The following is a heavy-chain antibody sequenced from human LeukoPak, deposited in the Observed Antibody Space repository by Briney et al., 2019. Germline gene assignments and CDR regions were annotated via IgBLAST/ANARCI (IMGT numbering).Heavy chain of an antibody. CDR1: GLTLSREG. CDR2: ISSDENSK. V-gene: IGHV3-30-3*01. Sequence: LGGSLRLSCVASGLTLSREGLHWIRQAPGKGLEWVAVISSDENSKYYAGSVKGRFTVSRDNSKNTLFLQMNSLRVEDTAVYYCARDIGGLDGDGLDYWGQGTLVSVSS. CDR3: ARDIGGLDGDGLDY. D-gene: IGHD4-17*01. J-gene: IGHJ4*02.